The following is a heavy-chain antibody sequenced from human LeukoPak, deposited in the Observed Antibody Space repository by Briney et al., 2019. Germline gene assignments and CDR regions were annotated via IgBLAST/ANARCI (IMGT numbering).Heavy chain of an antibody. CDR3: ARAGGAIFGLVIDSHFDY. D-gene: IGHD3-3*02. J-gene: IGHJ4*02. V-gene: IGHV4-59*01. Sequence: SETLSLTCTVSGGPISSYYLNWIRRSPGKGLEWIGYFYYSASSNYNPSLTSRVTISADTSKNQFSLKLTSVTPADTAVYYCARAGGAIFGLVIDSHFDYWGQGILVSVSS. CDR1: GGPISSYY. CDR2: FYYSASS.